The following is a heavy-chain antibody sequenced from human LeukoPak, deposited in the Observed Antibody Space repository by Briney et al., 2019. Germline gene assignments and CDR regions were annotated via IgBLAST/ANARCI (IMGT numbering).Heavy chain of an antibody. CDR2: IKQDGSEK. CDR1: GFTLSSYW. J-gene: IGHJ4*02. CDR3: ARLVAAGTYFDY. V-gene: IGHV3-7*01. D-gene: IGHD6-13*01. Sequence: GGSLRLSCAASGFTLSSYWMHWVRQAPGKGLEWVANIKQDGSEKYYVDSVKGRFTISRDNAKNSLYLQMNSLRAEDTAVYYCARLVAAGTYFDYWGQGTLVTVSS.